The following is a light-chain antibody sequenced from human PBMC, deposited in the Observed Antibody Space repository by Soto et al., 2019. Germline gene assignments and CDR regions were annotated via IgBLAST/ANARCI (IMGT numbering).Light chain of an antibody. CDR3: QQRNFWPLT. CDR1: QSIGSY. J-gene: IGKJ3*01. Sequence: ENVLTQFPATLSLSPGERATLSCRASQSIGSYLAWYQQKPGQAPRLLTYDASNRATGIPARFSGSGSETDFTLTIDSLEPEDFAIYYCQQRNFWPLTFGPGTRVEIK. CDR2: DAS. V-gene: IGKV3-11*01.